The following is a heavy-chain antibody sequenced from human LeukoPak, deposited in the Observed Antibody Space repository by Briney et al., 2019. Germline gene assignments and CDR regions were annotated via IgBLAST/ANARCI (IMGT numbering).Heavy chain of an antibody. Sequence: SETLSLTCTVSGGSISSYYWSWIRQPPGKGLEWIGYIYYSGSTNYNPSLKSRVTISGDTSKNQFSLKLSSVTAADTAVYYCARVRGEMATDYWGQGTLVTVSS. CDR3: ARVRGEMATDY. J-gene: IGHJ4*02. D-gene: IGHD5-24*01. V-gene: IGHV4-59*01. CDR1: GGSISSYY. CDR2: IYYSGST.